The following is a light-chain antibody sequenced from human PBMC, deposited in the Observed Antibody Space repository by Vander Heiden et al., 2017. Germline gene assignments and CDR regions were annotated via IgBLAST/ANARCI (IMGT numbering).Light chain of an antibody. Sequence: QSALTQPPSASGSPGQSVTISCTGTSSDIGAYNYFSWYQQYAGKAPKLMIYEVNKRPSGVPDRFSGSKFGNTAYLTVSGLQAEDEADYYCSSFAGSRVFGGGTKLTIL. CDR2: EVN. CDR3: SSFAGSRV. CDR1: SSDIGAYNY. V-gene: IGLV2-8*01. J-gene: IGLJ3*02.